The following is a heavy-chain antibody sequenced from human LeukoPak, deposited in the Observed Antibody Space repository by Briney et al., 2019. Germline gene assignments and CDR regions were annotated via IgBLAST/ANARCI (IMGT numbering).Heavy chain of an antibody. V-gene: IGHV4-34*01. CDR3: SGGRCGAVAGHQNGRVFQH. CDR1: GGSFSGYY. J-gene: IGHJ1*01. Sequence: SETLSLTCAVYGGSFSGYYWSWIRQPPGKGLEWIGEINHSGSTNYNPSLKSRVTISVDTSKNQFSLKLSSVTAADTAVYYFSGGRCGAVAGHQNGRVFQHLGQGTLVTVSS. CDR2: INHSGST. D-gene: IGHD6-19*01.